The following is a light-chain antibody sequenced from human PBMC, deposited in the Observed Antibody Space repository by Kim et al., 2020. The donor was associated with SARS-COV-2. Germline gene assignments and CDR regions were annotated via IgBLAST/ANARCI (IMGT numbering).Light chain of an antibody. CDR1: QSVSSN. Sequence: AVFPGEIATLSWGARQSVSSNLAWYQQKPGQAPRLLIYGASTRATGIPARFSGSGSGTEFTLTISSLQSEDFAVYYCQQYNNWGTFGQGTKVDIK. J-gene: IGKJ1*01. CDR3: QQYNNWGT. V-gene: IGKV3-15*01. CDR2: GAS.